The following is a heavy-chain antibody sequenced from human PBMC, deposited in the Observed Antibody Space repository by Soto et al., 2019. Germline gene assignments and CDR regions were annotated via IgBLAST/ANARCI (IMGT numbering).Heavy chain of an antibody. J-gene: IGHJ4*02. V-gene: IGHV3-9*01. CDR3: AISTGSYYSDFDY. CDR1: EFTFDGYA. D-gene: IGHD1-26*01. CDR2: ISGNSDEI. Sequence: SLTLSCEDSEFTFDGYAMRWVRQVPGEGLEWVSGISGNSDEIDYADSVKGRFTISRDNAKKSLYLQMHSLRADDTALYYCAISTGSYYSDFDYWGQGTMVTVSS.